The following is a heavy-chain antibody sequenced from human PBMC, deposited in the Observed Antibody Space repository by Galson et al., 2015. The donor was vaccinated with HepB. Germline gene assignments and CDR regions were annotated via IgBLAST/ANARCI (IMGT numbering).Heavy chain of an antibody. J-gene: IGHJ4*02. V-gene: IGHV3-7*03. D-gene: IGHD2/OR15-2a*01. CDR1: GFTFSRYW. Sequence: SLRLSCAASGFTFSRYWMNWVRQAPGKGLEWVANIKQDGSEKYYVDSVKGRFTISRDNAKNSLFLQMNSLRAEDTAVYYCARDRNPIGDYWGQGTLVTVSS. CDR3: ARDRNPIGDY. CDR2: IKQDGSEK.